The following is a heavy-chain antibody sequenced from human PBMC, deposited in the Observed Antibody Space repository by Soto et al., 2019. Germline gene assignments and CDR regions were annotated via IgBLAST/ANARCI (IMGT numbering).Heavy chain of an antibody. CDR2: IIPTFGTA. J-gene: IGHJ5*01. D-gene: IGHD1-26*01. CDR1: GGSFSSHG. V-gene: IGHV1-69*06. Sequence: QVQLVQSGTVVQRRGSSVKVSCQASGGSFSSHGMAWVRQAPGQGLEWMGGIIPTFGTATYAPKFQGRVTITADKSTNTAYMELSSLRSEETAVYYCASERSAPYFDFCGQGTLMTVYS. CDR3: ASERSAPYFDF.